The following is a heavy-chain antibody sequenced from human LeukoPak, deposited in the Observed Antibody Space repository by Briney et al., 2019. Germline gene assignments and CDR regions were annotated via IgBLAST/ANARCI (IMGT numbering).Heavy chain of an antibody. Sequence: SVKVSCKASGGTFSSYAISWVRQAPGQGLEWMGGIIPIFGTANYAQKLQGRVTMTTDTSTSTAYMELRSLRSDDTAVYYCARSKYSSSWLNFDYWGQGTLVTVSS. CDR3: ARSKYSSSWLNFDY. CDR1: GGTFSSYA. J-gene: IGHJ4*02. CDR2: IIPIFGTA. D-gene: IGHD6-13*01. V-gene: IGHV1-69*05.